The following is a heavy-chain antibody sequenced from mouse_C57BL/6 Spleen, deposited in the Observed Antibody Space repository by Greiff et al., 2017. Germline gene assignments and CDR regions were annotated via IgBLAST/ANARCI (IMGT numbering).Heavy chain of an antibody. CDR1: GYTFTSYW. V-gene: IGHV1-7*01. CDR3: ASPITTVVVPLDY. CDR2: INPSSGYT. D-gene: IGHD1-1*01. Sequence: VQLQQSGAELAKPGASVKLSCKASGYTFTSYWMHWVKQRPGQGLEWIGYINPSSGYTKYNQKFKDKATLTADKSSSTAYMQLSSLTYEDSAVYYCASPITTVVVPLDYWGQGTTLTVSS. J-gene: IGHJ2*01.